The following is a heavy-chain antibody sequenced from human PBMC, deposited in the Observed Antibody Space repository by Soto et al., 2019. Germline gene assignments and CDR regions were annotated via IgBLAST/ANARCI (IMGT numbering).Heavy chain of an antibody. CDR2: ITVGTGNT. J-gene: IGHJ4*02. CDR1: GLTFTSSS. CDR3: AAGDSSGYYGG. D-gene: IGHD3-22*01. V-gene: IGHV1-58*01. Sequence: SVKGYFKASGLTFTSSSLQLVRQARGQRLEWIGWITVGTGNTNYAQKFQERVTITRDMSTSTAYMELSNLRSEDTALYYCAAGDSSGYYGGWGQGTQVTVSS.